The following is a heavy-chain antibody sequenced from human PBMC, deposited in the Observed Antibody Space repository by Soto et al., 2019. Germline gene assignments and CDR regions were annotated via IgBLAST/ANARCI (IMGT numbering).Heavy chain of an antibody. J-gene: IGHJ4*02. CDR1: GGTFSSYA. V-gene: IGHV1-69*01. Sequence: QVQLVQSGAEVRKPGSSVKVSCKASGGTFSSYAISWVRQAPGQGLEWMGGIIPIFGTANYAQKFQGRVTITADESTSTAYMELSSLRSEDTAVYYCARDPDCSSTSCYGSFDYWGQGTLVTVSS. CDR3: ARDPDCSSTSCYGSFDY. D-gene: IGHD2-2*01. CDR2: IIPIFGTA.